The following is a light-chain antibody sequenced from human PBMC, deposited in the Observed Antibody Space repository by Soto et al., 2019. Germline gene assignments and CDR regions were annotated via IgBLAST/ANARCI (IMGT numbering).Light chain of an antibody. J-gene: IGLJ2*01. V-gene: IGLV1-51*01. CDR1: NSNIGKNY. CDR2: DNS. Sequence: QSVLTQPPSVSAAPGQKVTISCSGGNSNIGKNYVSWYQQLAETAPKLLIYDNSERPSGIPDRFSGSKSGTSATLGITGLQTGDEADYYCGTWDGSLSAVVFGGGTKVTVL. CDR3: GTWDGSLSAVV.